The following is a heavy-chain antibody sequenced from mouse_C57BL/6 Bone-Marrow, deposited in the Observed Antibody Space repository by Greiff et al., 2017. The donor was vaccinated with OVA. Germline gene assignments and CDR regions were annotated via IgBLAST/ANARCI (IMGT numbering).Heavy chain of an antibody. J-gene: IGHJ1*03. Sequence: VQLQQPGAELVMPGASVKLSCKASGYTFTSYWMHWVKQRPGQGLEWIGEIDPSDSYTNYNQKFKGKSTLTVDKSSSTSYMQLSSLTSEDSAVYYCARLLVTTVVGGDWYVDVWGTGTTVTVSS. CDR2: IDPSDSYT. CDR1: GYTFTSYW. CDR3: ARLLVTTVVGGDWYVDV. V-gene: IGHV1-69*01. D-gene: IGHD1-1*01.